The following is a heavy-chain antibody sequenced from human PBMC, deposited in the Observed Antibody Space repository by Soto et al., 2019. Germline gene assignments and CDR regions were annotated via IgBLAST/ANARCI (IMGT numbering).Heavy chain of an antibody. CDR2: IDSYGSST. CDR1: GFTFSSYL. V-gene: IGHV3-74*03. Sequence: GGSLRLSCVASGFTFSSYLMHWVRQVPGKEPVWVSFIDSYGSSTKYADSVRGRSTISRDNAKNTLYLLMNSLRVEDTAVYYCVRGLGNSDHWGQGTLVTVSS. CDR3: VRGLGNSDH. J-gene: IGHJ4*02.